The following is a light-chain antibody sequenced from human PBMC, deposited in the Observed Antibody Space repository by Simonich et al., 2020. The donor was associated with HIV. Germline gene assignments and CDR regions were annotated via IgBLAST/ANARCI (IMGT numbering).Light chain of an antibody. CDR3: QHYYSTPFT. CDR2: WAS. CDR1: QSVLYSSNNKNY. Sequence: DIVMTQSPDSLAVSLGERATINYKSSQSVLYSSNNKNYLAWYQQKPGQPPKLLIYWASTRESGVPDRFSGSGSGTDSTLTISSLQAEDVAVYYCQHYYSTPFTFGPGTKVAIK. V-gene: IGKV4-1*01. J-gene: IGKJ3*01.